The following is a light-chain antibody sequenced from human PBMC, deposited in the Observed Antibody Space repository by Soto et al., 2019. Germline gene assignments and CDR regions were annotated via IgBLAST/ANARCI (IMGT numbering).Light chain of an antibody. CDR3: QQSYSTLYT. CDR1: QSISSY. CDR2: AAS. V-gene: IGKV1-39*01. Sequence: DIQMTQSPSSLYVSVGDRVTITCRASQSISSYLNWYQQKPGKAPKLLIYAASSLQSGVPSRFSGSGSGTDFTLTISSLQPEDFATYYCQQSYSTLYTFGQGTKLEIK. J-gene: IGKJ2*01.